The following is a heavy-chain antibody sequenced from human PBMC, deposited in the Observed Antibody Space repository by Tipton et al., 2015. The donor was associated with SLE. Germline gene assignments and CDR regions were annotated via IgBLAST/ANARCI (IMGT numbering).Heavy chain of an antibody. CDR2: ISYDGSNK. Sequence: SLRLSCAASGFTFSSYAMHWVRQAPGKGLEWVAVISYDGSNKYYADSVKGRFTISRDNSKNTLYLQMNSLRAEDTAVYYCARSGGMAYFDYWGQGTLVTVSS. CDR1: GFTFSSYA. D-gene: IGHD1-26*01. V-gene: IGHV3-30*04. J-gene: IGHJ4*02. CDR3: ARSGGMAYFDY.